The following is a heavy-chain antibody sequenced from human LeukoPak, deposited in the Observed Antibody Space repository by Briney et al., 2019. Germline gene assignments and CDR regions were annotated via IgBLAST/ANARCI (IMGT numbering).Heavy chain of an antibody. Sequence: QPGGFLRLSCAASGFTFSSYWMSWVRQAPGKGLEWVANIKQDGSEKYYVDSVKGRFTISRGNAKNSLYLQMNSLRAEDTAVYYCARDDGDKEMATIAFDYWGQGTLVTVSS. CDR2: IKQDGSEK. J-gene: IGHJ4*02. CDR1: GFTFSSYW. CDR3: ARDDGDKEMATIAFDY. V-gene: IGHV3-7*01. D-gene: IGHD5-24*01.